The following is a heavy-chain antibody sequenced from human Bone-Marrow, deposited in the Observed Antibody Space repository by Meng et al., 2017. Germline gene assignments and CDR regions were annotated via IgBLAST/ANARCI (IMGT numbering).Heavy chain of an antibody. J-gene: IGHJ6*02. V-gene: IGHV3-33*01. CDR2: IWYDGSNK. D-gene: IGHD2-2*01. CDR1: GFTFSSYG. CDR3: ARVSGYPHSRPVVVPAATTKLLGMDV. Sequence: GESLKISCAASGFTFSSYGMHWVRQAPGKGLEWVAVIWYDGSNKYYADSVKGRFTISRDNSKNTLYLQMNSLRAEDTAVYYCARVSGYPHSRPVVVPAATTKLLGMDVWGQGTTVTVSS.